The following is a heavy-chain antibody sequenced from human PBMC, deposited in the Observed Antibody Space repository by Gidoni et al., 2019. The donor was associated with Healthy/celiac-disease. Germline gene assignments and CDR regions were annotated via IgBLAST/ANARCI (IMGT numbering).Heavy chain of an antibody. CDR3: ARLTYYYDSSGYWHAFDI. CDR2: IISNDEK. V-gene: IGHV2-26*01. D-gene: IGHD3-22*01. CDR1: GFSLSTARMG. J-gene: IGHJ3*02. Sequence: QVNLKESGPVLVKPTETLTLTCTVSGFSLSTARMGVSWIRHPPGKALEWLAHIISNDEKYYSTSLKSRLTISKDTSKSQVVLTMTNMDPVDTATYYCARLTYYYDSSGYWHAFDIWGQGTMVTVSS.